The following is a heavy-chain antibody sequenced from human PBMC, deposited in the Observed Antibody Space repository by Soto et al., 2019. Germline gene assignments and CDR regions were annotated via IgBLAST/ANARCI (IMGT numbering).Heavy chain of an antibody. CDR2: IYYSGST. D-gene: IGHD6-19*01. Sequence: SETLSLTCTVSGGSISSSSYYWGWIRQPPGKGLEWIGSIYYSGSTYYNPSLKSRVTISVDTSKNQFSLKLSSVTAADTAVYYCARQAGDIRAVAGLFYWGQGTLVTVSS. J-gene: IGHJ4*02. V-gene: IGHV4-39*01. CDR1: GGSISSSSYY. CDR3: ARQAGDIRAVAGLFY.